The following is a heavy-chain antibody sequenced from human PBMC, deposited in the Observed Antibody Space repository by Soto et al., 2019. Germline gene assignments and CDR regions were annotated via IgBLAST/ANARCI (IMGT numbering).Heavy chain of an antibody. CDR3: ARTEDYYYYYMDV. J-gene: IGHJ6*03. Sequence: ASVKVSCKASGYTFTSYGISWVRQAPGQGLEWMGWISAYNGNTNYAQKQQGRVTMTTDTSTSTDYKKLRSLRSDNTDVYYCARTEDYYYYYMDVWGKGTTVTVSS. CDR1: GYTFTSYG. V-gene: IGHV1-18*01. CDR2: ISAYNGNT.